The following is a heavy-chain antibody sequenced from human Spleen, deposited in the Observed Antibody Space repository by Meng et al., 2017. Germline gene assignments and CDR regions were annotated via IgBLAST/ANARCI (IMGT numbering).Heavy chain of an antibody. V-gene: IGHV5-51*01. CDR2: IYPGDSET. CDR3: ARRRDVYNSLDAFDI. Sequence: KVSCKGSGYNFTPYWIAWVRQMPGKDLEWMGIIYPGDSETRYSPSFQGQVTITADKSMSTAFLQWSSLKASDTAMYYCARRRDVYNSLDAFDIWGQGTMVTVSS. D-gene: IGHD5-24*01. CDR1: GYNFTPYW. J-gene: IGHJ3*02.